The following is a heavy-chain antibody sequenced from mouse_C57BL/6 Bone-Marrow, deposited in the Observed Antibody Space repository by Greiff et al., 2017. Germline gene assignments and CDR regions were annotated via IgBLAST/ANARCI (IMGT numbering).Heavy chain of an antibody. V-gene: IGHV2-2*01. D-gene: IGHD2-1*01. Sequence: VMLVESGPGLVQPSQSLSITCTVSGFSLTSYGVHWVRQSPGKGLEWLGVIWSGGSTDYNAAFISRLSISKYNSKSQVFFKMNSLQADDTAIYXCATYGNYAWFAYWGQGTLVTVSA. CDR1: GFSLTSYG. CDR3: ATYGNYAWFAY. J-gene: IGHJ3*01. CDR2: IWSGGST.